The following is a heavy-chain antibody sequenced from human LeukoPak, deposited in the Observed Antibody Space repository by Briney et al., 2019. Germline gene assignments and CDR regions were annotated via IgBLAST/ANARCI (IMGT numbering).Heavy chain of an antibody. CDR2: INHSGST. J-gene: IGHJ3*02. V-gene: IGHV4-34*01. Sequence: SETLSLTCAVYGGSFSGYYWSWIRQPPGKGLEWIGEINHSGSTNYNPSLKSRVTLSVDTSKNQFSLKLSSVTAADTAVYYCAREPMTTVTTGAFDIWGQGTMVTVSS. D-gene: IGHD4-17*01. CDR3: AREPMTTVTTGAFDI. CDR1: GGSFSGYY.